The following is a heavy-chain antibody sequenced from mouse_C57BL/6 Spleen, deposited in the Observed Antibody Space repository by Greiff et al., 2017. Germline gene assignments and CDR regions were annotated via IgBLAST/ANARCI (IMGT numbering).Heavy chain of an antibody. V-gene: IGHV14-1*01. CDR2: IDPEDGDT. J-gene: IGHJ2*01. CDR1: GFNIKDYY. CDR3: TTLLYSNYVFFDY. Sequence: VQLKQSGAELVRPGASVKLSCTASGFNIKDYYMHWVKQRPEQGLEWIGRIDPEDGDTEYAPKFQGKATMTADTSSNTAYLQLSSLTSEDTAVYYCTTLLYSNYVFFDYWCQGTTLTVSS. D-gene: IGHD2-5*01.